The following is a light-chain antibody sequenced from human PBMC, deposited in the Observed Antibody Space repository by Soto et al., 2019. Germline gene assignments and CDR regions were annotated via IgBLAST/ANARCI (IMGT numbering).Light chain of an antibody. J-gene: IGKJ2*01. CDR2: DAS. V-gene: IGKV3-11*01. CDR3: QQRSNWPPYT. Sequence: EIVLTQSPATLSLSPGERATLSCRASQSVSSYLAWYQQKPGQAPRLLIYDASHRATGIPARFSGGGSGTDFTLTISSLEPEDFAVYYCQQRSNWPPYTCGQGTKLEIK. CDR1: QSVSSY.